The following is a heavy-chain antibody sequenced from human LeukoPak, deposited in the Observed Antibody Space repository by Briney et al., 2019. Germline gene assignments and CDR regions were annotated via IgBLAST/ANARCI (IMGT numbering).Heavy chain of an antibody. J-gene: IGHJ4*02. D-gene: IGHD4-17*01. CDR1: GESFSDYY. CDR3: ARVVYGDSSKDFDY. Sequence: PSETLSLTCAVYGESFSDYYWSWIRQPPGRGPEWIGEVNHGGTTNYNPSLKSRVIISADTSKNQFSLKLNSVTAADTAVYYCARVVYGDSSKDFDYWGQGTLVTVSS. V-gene: IGHV4-34*01. CDR2: VNHGGTT.